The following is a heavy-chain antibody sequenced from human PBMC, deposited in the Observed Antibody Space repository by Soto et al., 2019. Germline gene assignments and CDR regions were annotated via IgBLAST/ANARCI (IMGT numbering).Heavy chain of an antibody. D-gene: IGHD3-16*01. J-gene: IGHJ4*02. CDR1: GYTFTSYA. CDR3: ARDKGRGYFDY. V-gene: IGHV1-3*01. Sequence: QVQLVQSGAEVKKPGASVKVSCKASGYTFTSYAMHWVRQAPGQRLEWMGWINAGNGNTKYSQKFQGRVTITRDTAASTAYIELSSLRSQDTAVYYCARDKGRGYFDYWGQGTLVTVSS. CDR2: INAGNGNT.